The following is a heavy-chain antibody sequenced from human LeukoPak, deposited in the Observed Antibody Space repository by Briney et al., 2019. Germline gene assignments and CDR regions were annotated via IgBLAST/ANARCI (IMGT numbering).Heavy chain of an antibody. CDR2: ISYDGSNK. CDR1: GFTFSSYA. J-gene: IGHJ3*02. D-gene: IGHD3-3*01. CDR3: AKVIESGPPSFDAFDI. Sequence: GGSLRLSCAASGFTFSSYAMSWVRQAPGKGLEWVAVISYDGSNKYYADSVKGRFTISRDNSKNTLYLQMNSLRAEDTAVYYCAKVIESGPPSFDAFDIWGQGTMVTVSS. V-gene: IGHV3-30*18.